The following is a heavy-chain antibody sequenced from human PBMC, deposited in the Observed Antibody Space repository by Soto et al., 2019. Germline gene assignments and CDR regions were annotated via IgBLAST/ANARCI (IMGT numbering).Heavy chain of an antibody. D-gene: IGHD6-13*01. J-gene: IGHJ6*03. Sequence: SENLSLTWTVSVDSITTYSWSWSRQPAGKGLEWIGRIDTSGTTNYNPSLKSRVTLSVATSKKLFSLRLTFVTAADTAVDDGSGYSNNWLQTDGMDVWGKGTSVT. CDR2: IDTSGTT. V-gene: IGHV4-4*07. CDR1: VDSITTYS. CDR3: SGYSNNWLQTDGMDV.